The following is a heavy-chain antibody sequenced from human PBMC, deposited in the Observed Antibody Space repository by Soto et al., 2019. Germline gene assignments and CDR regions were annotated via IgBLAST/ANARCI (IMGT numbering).Heavy chain of an antibody. Sequence: WETLSLTCTVSGGSISSYYWSWIRQPPGKGLEWIGYIYYSGSTNYNPSLKSRVTISVDTSKNQFSLKLSSVTAADTAVYYCAKGSGWGGFDYWGQGTLVTVSS. CDR1: GGSISSYY. V-gene: IGHV4-59*01. D-gene: IGHD6-19*01. CDR3: AKGSGWGGFDY. CDR2: IYYSGST. J-gene: IGHJ4*02.